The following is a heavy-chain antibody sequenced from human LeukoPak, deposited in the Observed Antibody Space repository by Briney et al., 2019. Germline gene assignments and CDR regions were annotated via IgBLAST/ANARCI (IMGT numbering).Heavy chain of an antibody. V-gene: IGHV3-33*06. CDR3: AKGAERWTASFEGGGQAAFDH. CDR2: IWYDGSKT. CDR1: GFVFSSYA. Sequence: PGTSLRLSCAASGFVFSSYAMHWVRQAPGKGLEWVAVIWYDGSKTDYADSVKGRFDISRDTSKNTLYLQMNSLRAEDTAVYFCAKGAERWTASFEGGGQAAFDHWGQGMLVTVSS. J-gene: IGHJ4*02. D-gene: IGHD5-24*01.